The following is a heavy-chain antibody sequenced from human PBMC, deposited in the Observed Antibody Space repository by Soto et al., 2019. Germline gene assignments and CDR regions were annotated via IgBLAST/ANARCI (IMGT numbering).Heavy chain of an antibody. V-gene: IGHV3-30*18. D-gene: IGHD2-2*01. CDR1: GFTFSSYG. Sequence: QAQLVESGGGVVQPGRSLRLSCAASGFTFSSYGMHWVRQAPGKGLEWVAVISYDGSNKYYADSVKGRFTISRDNSKNTLYLQMNSLRAGDTAVYYCAKDVSSTRFAYYYYGMDVWGQGTTVTVSS. CDR2: ISYDGSNK. J-gene: IGHJ6*02. CDR3: AKDVSSTRFAYYYYGMDV.